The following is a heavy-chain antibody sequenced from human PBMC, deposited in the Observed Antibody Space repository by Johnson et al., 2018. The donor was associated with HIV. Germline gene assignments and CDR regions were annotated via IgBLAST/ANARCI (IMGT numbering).Heavy chain of an antibody. CDR3: AKGTYYFASGRGSPFYI. CDR1: GFTFDDYA. V-gene: IGHV3-9*01. J-gene: IGHJ3*02. D-gene: IGHD3-10*01. Sequence: VQLVESGGGLVQTGRSLRLSCAVSGFTFDDYAMHWVRQAPGNGLEWVSGISWNSDYIGYADSVKGRFNISRDNAKNSLYLKSSSLTPEDTALYYCAKGTYYFASGRGSPFYIWGRGIMVTVSS. CDR2: ISWNSDYI.